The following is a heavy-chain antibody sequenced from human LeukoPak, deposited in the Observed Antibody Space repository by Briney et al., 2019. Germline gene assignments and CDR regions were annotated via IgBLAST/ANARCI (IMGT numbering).Heavy chain of an antibody. CDR2: ISSSGTTI. D-gene: IGHD1-26*01. CDR3: ARWDNYGMDV. Sequence: GGSLRLSCAASEFTFSSYEMNWVRQAPGKGLEWISYISSSGTTISYADSVKGRFTISRDNARNSLYLQVNSLRAEDTAVYYCARWDNYGMDVWGQGTTVTVSS. CDR1: EFTFSSYE. V-gene: IGHV3-48*03. J-gene: IGHJ6*02.